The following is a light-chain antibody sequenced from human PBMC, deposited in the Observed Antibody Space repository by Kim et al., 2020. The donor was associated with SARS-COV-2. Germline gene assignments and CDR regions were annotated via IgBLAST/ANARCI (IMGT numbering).Light chain of an antibody. V-gene: IGLV3-21*04. CDR1: NSGSKS. CDR3: QVWDSSSDHPV. Sequence: RGKTTRSTCGGKNSGSKSVHWYQEKPGQAPGLVIYYDSDRPSGNPERFSGSNSGNTDTLTISRVEAGDEADYYWQVWDSSSDHPVFGGGTQLTVL. J-gene: IGLJ3*02. CDR2: YDS.